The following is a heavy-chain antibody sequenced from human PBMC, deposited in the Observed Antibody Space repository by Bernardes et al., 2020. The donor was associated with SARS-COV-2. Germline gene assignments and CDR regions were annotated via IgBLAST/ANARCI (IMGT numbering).Heavy chain of an antibody. D-gene: IGHD3-16*01. V-gene: IGHV1-18*04. CDR3: AREALYTYDSRKNAFDI. CDR2: FSAYNGHT. CDR1: GYTFTSYG. Sequence: ASVKVSCRASGYTFTSYGLSWVRQAPGQGPEWMGWFSAYNGHTNYAQKLQGRVTMTTDTSTSTAYMELRSLRSDDTAVYYCAREALYTYDSRKNAFDIWGQGTLVTVSS. J-gene: IGHJ3*02.